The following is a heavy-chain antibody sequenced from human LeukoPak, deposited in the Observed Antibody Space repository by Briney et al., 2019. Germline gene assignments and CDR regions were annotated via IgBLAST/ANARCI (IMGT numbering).Heavy chain of an antibody. D-gene: IGHD4-17*01. Sequence: GVSLRLSCAASGFTFSSYAMSWVRQAPGKGLEWVSAISGSGGSTYYAGSVKGRFTISRDNSKNTLYLQMNSLRAEDTAVYYCAKGRLRSFPYYFDYWGQGTLVTVSS. CDR2: ISGSGGST. V-gene: IGHV3-23*01. CDR3: AKGRLRSFPYYFDY. CDR1: GFTFSSYA. J-gene: IGHJ4*02.